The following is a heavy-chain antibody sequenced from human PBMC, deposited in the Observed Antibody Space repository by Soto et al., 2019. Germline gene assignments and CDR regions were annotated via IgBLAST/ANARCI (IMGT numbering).Heavy chain of an antibody. Sequence: QVQLVQSGAEVKKPGALVKVACKASGYTFTSYGISWVRQAPGQGLEWMGWISSYNGNTHYALKLQGRVTMTTDTSTSTAYKELRSLRSEDSAVYYCARDEAAHTFDRWGQGILVTV. CDR3: ARDEAAHTFDR. D-gene: IGHD6-13*01. CDR2: ISSYNGNT. V-gene: IGHV1-18*01. J-gene: IGHJ5*02. CDR1: GYTFTSYG.